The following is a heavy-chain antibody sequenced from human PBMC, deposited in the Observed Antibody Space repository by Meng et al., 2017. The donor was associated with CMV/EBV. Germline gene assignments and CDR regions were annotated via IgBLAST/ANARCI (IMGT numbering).Heavy chain of an antibody. Sequence: SETLSLTCTVSGGSISSYYWSWIRQPAGKGLEWIGRIYTSGSTNYNPSLKSRVTMSVDTSKNQFSLKLSSVTAADTAVYCCARLEIVVVPAAIGSDYWGQGTLVTVSS. CDR3: ARLEIVVVPAAIGSDY. CDR1: GGSISSYY. D-gene: IGHD2-2*02. V-gene: IGHV4-4*07. J-gene: IGHJ4*02. CDR2: IYTSGST.